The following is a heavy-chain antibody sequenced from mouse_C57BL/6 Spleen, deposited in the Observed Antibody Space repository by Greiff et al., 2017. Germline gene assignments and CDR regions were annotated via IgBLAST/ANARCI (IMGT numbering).Heavy chain of an antibody. CDR1: GYTFTSYW. J-gene: IGHJ2*01. D-gene: IGHD2-3*01. V-gene: IGHV1-5*01. Sequence: EVQLQQSGTVLARPGASVKMSCKTSGYTFTSYWMHWVKQRPGQGLEWIGAIYPGNSDTSYNQKFKGKAKLTAVTSASTAYMELSSLTNEDAAVXDCTRKVGGYYALYYLDYWGQGTTLTVSS. CDR2: IYPGNSDT. CDR3: TRKVGGYYALYYLDY.